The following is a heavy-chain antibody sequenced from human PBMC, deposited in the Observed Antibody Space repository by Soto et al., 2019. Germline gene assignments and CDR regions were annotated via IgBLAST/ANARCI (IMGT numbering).Heavy chain of an antibody. D-gene: IGHD1-1*01. CDR2: IYYSGST. V-gene: IGHV4-31*03. CDR1: CASISSGDYY. Sequence: SETLSLTCTVSCASISSGDYYWNWIRQHPGKGLEWIGYIYYSGSTYYNPSLMSRLTISVDTSKNQFSLKLSSVTAADTAVYYCARLWNDVREQEGVSWFDPWGQGTLVTVSS. J-gene: IGHJ5*02. CDR3: ARLWNDVREQEGVSWFDP.